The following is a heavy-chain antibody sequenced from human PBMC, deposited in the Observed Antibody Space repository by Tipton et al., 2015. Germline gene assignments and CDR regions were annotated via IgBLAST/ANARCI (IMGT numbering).Heavy chain of an antibody. D-gene: IGHD2/OR15-2a*01. CDR2: INHSGST. J-gene: IGHJ4*02. CDR3: ARGSANSSAWHFDY. Sequence: GLVKPSETLSLTCGVYGESFSAFYWNWIRQPPGGGLEWIGEINHSGSTTHNPSLKSRVTMSVDTSKNQISLKLISVTAADTAIYYCARGSANSSAWHFDYWGQGSMVTVSS. CDR1: GESFSAFY. V-gene: IGHV4-34*10.